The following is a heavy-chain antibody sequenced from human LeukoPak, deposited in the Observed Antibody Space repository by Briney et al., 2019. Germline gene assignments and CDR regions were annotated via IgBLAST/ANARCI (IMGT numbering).Heavy chain of an antibody. CDR2: IIHIFGTA. D-gene: IGHD2-2*01. V-gene: IGHV1-69*13. CDR1: GGTFSSYA. CDR3: ARADSYCSSTSCYWFDP. J-gene: IGHJ5*02. Sequence: SVKVSCKASGGTFSSYAISWVRQAPGQGLEWMGGIIHIFGTANYAQKFQGRATITADESTSTAYMELSSLRSEDTAVYYCARADSYCSSTSCYWFDPWGQGTLVTVSS.